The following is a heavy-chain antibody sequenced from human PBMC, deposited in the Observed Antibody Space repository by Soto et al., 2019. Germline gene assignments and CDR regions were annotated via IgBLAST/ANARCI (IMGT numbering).Heavy chain of an antibody. CDR1: GYTFTGYY. CDR3: ARDLGTHDYSNFDY. Sequence: GASVKVSCKASGYTFTGYYMHWVRQAPGQGLEWMGWINPNSGGTNYAQKFQGRVTMTRDTSISTAYMELSRLRSDDTAVYYCARDLGTHDYSNFDYWGQGTLVTVSS. CDR2: INPNSGGT. V-gene: IGHV1-2*02. D-gene: IGHD4-4*01. J-gene: IGHJ4*02.